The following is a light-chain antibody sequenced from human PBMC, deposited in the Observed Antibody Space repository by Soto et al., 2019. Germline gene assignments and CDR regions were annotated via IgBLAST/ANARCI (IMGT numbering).Light chain of an antibody. CDR3: ATWDDKLDGPV. V-gene: IGLV1-44*01. Sequence: QLVLTQPPSTSGTPGQRVTISCSGSSSDIGSNTVNWYHQLPGTAPKLLIYTDNQRPSGVPDRFSASKSGTSASLAISGLQSEDEADYYCATWDDKLDGPVFGGGTKLTVL. J-gene: IGLJ3*02. CDR2: TDN. CDR1: SSDIGSNT.